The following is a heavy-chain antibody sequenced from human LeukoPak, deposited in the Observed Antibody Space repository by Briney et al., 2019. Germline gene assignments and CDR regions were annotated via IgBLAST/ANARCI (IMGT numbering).Heavy chain of an antibody. CDR3: ARAAESYGWGPYYFDY. Sequence: ASVKVSCKASGYTFTSYGISWVRQAPGQGLEWMGGIIPIFGTANYAQKFQGRVTITADESTSTAYMELSSLRSEDTAVYYCARAAESYGWGPYYFDYWGQGTLVTVSS. V-gene: IGHV1-69*13. D-gene: IGHD7-27*01. CDR2: IIPIFGTA. CDR1: GYTFTSYG. J-gene: IGHJ4*02.